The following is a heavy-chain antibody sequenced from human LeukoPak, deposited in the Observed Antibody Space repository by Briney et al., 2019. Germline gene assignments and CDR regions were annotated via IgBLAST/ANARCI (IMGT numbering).Heavy chain of an antibody. CDR3: ATLPTTAAP. V-gene: IGHV5-51*01. CDR2: IYSGDSDT. D-gene: IGHD4-11*01. CDR1: GCGFNNYW. Sequence: GAALQISYKGAGCGFNNYWIGWGRRQPGKGVEGMGIIYSGDSDTRYSPSFQGQVSMSADKSINTAYLQWSSLKASDTAMYYCATLPTTAAPWGQGTLVTVST. J-gene: IGHJ5*02.